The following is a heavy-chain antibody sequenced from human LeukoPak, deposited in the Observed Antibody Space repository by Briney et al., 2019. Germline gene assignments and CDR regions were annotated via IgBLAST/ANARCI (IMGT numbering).Heavy chain of an antibody. J-gene: IGHJ4*02. CDR3: ARDPFPFGYGDYFDY. V-gene: IGHV1-18*01. CDR2: ISAYNGNT. Sequence: ASVKVSCKASGYTFTSYGISWVRQAPGQGLEWMGWISAYNGNTNYAQKLQGRVTMTTDTSTSTAYMELRSLRSDDTAVYYCARDPFPFGYGDYFDYWGQGTLVTVSS. CDR1: GYTFTSYG. D-gene: IGHD4-17*01.